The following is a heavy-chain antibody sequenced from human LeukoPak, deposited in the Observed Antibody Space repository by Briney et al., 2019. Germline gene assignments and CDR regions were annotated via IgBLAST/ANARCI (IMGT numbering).Heavy chain of an antibody. CDR1: GFTFSSYA. V-gene: IGHV3-23*01. J-gene: IGHJ4*02. CDR2: ISGSGGST. CDR3: ATSLSGH. D-gene: IGHD6-25*01. Sequence: GGSLRLSCAASGFTFSSYALRLVRKAPGKGEEWVSAISGSGGSTYYADSVRGRFTISRDNSKNKLYLQMNSLRAEDTAVYYCATSLSGHWGQGTLVTVSS.